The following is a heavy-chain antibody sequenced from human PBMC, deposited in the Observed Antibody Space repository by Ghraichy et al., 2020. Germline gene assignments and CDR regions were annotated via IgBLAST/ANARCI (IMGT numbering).Heavy chain of an antibody. Sequence: GGSLRLSCAASGFTFSNYGMHWVRQVPGKGLEWVAVISHDGDNEYYADSVKGRFTISRDNSKNTVYLQMNSLRAEDTAVYYCAKEEFVVVPDYWGKGTLVTVSS. J-gene: IGHJ4*02. CDR3: AKEEFVVVPDY. D-gene: IGHD2-21*01. V-gene: IGHV3-30*18. CDR2: ISHDGDNE. CDR1: GFTFSNYG.